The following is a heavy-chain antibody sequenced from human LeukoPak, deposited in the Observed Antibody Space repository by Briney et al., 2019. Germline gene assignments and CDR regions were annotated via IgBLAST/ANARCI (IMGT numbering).Heavy chain of an antibody. Sequence: KPGGSRRPSCAAFGLTFSDYYMSWIRQAPGKGLGWVSYISSSGSTIYYADPLKGRFTISRDNANNSLYLQMNSLRAEDTAVYYCATQSGGYYYYMDVWGKGTTVTVSS. CDR1: GLTFSDYY. CDR2: ISSSGSTI. CDR3: ATQSGGYYYYMDV. J-gene: IGHJ6*03. V-gene: IGHV3-11*04. D-gene: IGHD3-16*01.